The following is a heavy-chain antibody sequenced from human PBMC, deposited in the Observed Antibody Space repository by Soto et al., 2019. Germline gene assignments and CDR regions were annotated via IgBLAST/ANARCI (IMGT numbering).Heavy chain of an antibody. V-gene: IGHV1-24*01. D-gene: IGHD1-26*01. CDR1: GYTLTELS. Sequence: SVKVSCKVSGYTLTELSMHWVRQAPGKGLEWMGWIDPIDGTAIYAQKFQGRVTITEDESTGTAYMGLSSLRSEDTAVYYCARGSLGGSYYYYYYYGMDVWGQGTTVTVSS. CDR3: ARGSLGGSYYYYYYYGMDV. J-gene: IGHJ6*02. CDR2: IDPIDGTA.